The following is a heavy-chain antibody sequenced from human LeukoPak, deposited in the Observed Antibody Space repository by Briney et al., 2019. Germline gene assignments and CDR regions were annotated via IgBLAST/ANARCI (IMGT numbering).Heavy chain of an antibody. Sequence: PSETLSLTCTVSGGSLSSAHGWSWIRQPPGKGLEWIGYIYYSGSTNYNPSLKSRVTISVDTSKNQFSLKLSSVTAADTAVYYCARVVRGVLPDYWGQGTLVTVSS. CDR1: GGSLSSAHG. V-gene: IGHV4-61*01. J-gene: IGHJ4*02. CDR3: ARVVRGVLPDY. CDR2: IYYSGST. D-gene: IGHD3-10*01.